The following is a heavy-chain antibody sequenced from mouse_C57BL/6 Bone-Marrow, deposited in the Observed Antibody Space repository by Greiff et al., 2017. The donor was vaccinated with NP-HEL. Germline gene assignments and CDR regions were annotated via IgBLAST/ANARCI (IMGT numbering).Heavy chain of an antibody. CDR2: ISSGGSYT. D-gene: IGHD4-1*01. CDR3: ARGPLTGLDY. Sequence: EVQLVESGGDLVKPGGSLKLSCAASGFTFSSYGMSWVRQTPDKRLEWVATISSGGSYTYYPDSVKGRFTISRDNAKNNLYLQMSHLKSEDTAMYYCARGPLTGLDYWGQGTTLTVSS. V-gene: IGHV5-6*01. J-gene: IGHJ2*01. CDR1: GFTFSSYG.